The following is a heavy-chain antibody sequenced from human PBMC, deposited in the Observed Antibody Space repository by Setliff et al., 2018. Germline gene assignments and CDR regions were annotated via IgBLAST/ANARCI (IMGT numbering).Heavy chain of an antibody. V-gene: IGHV1-58*02. CDR3: AAQTRRGTGTPAYYYYGMDV. D-gene: IGHD1-1*01. J-gene: IGHJ6*02. CDR1: GFTFTSSA. CDR2: IVVGSGNT. Sequence: ASVKVSCKASGFTFTSSAMQWVRQARGQRLEWIGWIVVGSGNTNYAQKFQERVTITRDMSTSTAYMELSSLRSEDTAVYYCAAQTRRGTGTPAYYYYGMDVWGQGTTVTVSS.